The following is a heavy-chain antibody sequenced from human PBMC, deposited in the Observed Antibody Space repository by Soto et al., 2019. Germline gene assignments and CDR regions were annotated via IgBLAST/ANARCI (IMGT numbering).Heavy chain of an antibody. V-gene: IGHV2-5*02. CDR3: ARSYFFRQNWFDP. J-gene: IGHJ5*02. Sequence: QITLKESGPTLVKPAQSLTLTCTFSGFSLSTSGVGVGWIRQPPGKAQDWLELIYWDDDKRYSPSLKSRLTGTQEASKKQGCLTMPDMNPVYTAAYYRARSYFFRQNWFDPWGQGTLVAVSS. CDR2: IYWDDDK. CDR1: GFSLSTSGVG. D-gene: IGHD6-6*01.